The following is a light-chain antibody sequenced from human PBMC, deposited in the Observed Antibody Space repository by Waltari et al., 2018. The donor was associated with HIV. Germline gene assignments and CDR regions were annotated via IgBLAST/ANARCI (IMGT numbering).Light chain of an antibody. CDR1: HIAGRN. CDR3: QVWDESNEQVV. V-gene: IGLV3-21*02. CDR2: DDS. Sequence: YVLTQPPSVSVAPGPTARITCGGDHIAGRNVHRYQRRPGQAPALVVFDDSDRPSGIPERFSGSISGNTATLIISRVEDGDEADYYCQVWDESNEQVVFGGGTRLTVL. J-gene: IGLJ2*01.